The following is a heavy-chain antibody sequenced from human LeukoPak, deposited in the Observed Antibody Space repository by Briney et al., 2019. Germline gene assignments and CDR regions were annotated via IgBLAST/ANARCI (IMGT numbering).Heavy chain of an antibody. CDR3: ARGVYQFDY. V-gene: IGHV3-23*01. Sequence: GGSLRLSCAASGFNFRSYVMGWVRQAPGKGPEWVSALGASGGDASYADSVKGRFTISRDNANNSLYLQMNSLRAEDTALYYCARGVYQFDYWGQGTLVTVSS. CDR1: GFNFRSYV. D-gene: IGHD3-16*02. J-gene: IGHJ4*02. CDR2: LGASGGDA.